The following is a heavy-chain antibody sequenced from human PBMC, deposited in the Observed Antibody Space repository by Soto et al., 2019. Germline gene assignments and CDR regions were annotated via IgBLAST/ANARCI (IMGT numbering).Heavy chain of an antibody. V-gene: IGHV4-59*08. Sequence: PSETLSVTCTVAGDTISSYYWSWIRQPTGKGLEWIGYIYYSGSTNYNPSLKSRVTISVDTSKNQFSLKLSSVTAADTAVYYCATHQRPTYSSSSGAYYHYYMDVWGKGTTVTVSS. CDR3: ATHQRPTYSSSSGAYYHYYMDV. CDR1: GDTISSYY. D-gene: IGHD6-13*01. CDR2: IYYSGST. J-gene: IGHJ6*03.